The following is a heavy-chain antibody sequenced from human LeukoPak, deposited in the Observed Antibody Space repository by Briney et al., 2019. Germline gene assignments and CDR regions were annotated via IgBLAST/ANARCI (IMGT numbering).Heavy chain of an antibody. J-gene: IGHJ4*02. CDR3: ARYRGGFHDY. CDR2: IYYSGST. V-gene: IGHV4-59*01. CDR1: GGSISSYY. D-gene: IGHD3-16*01. Sequence: SETLSLTCAVSGGSISSYYWSWIRQPPGKGLEWIGYIYYSGSTNYNPPLKSRVTISVDTSKNQFSLKLSSVTAADTAVYYCARYRGGFHDYWGQGTLVTVSS.